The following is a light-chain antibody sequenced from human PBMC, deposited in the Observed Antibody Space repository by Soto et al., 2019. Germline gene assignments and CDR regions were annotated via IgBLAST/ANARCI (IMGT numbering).Light chain of an antibody. CDR3: VAWDDNLSARV. V-gene: IGLV1-47*01. CDR2: MNN. Sequence: QSVLTQPPSLSGTPGQTVTISCFGSRSNIGSSIVHWYQQLPGAAPKHLIYMNNQRPSGIPDRFSGSKSGTSASLVISGLRSEDEADYYCVAWDDNLSARVFGGGTQLTVL. J-gene: IGLJ3*02. CDR1: RSNIGSSI.